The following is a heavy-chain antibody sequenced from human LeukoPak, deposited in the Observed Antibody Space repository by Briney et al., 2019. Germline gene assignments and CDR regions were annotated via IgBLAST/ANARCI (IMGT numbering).Heavy chain of an antibody. Sequence: PGGSLRLSCTASGFTVRSNYMFWVRQAPGKGLECVSVIYSDGSAYYADSVKGRFTISRDSSMNTLFLQMNSLRAEDTAMYYCAGALYYNCYETRYFAYWGQGTPVTVSS. V-gene: IGHV3-53*01. CDR3: AGALYYNCYETRYFAY. CDR1: GFTVRSNY. D-gene: IGHD2-21*01. CDR2: IYSDGSA. J-gene: IGHJ4*02.